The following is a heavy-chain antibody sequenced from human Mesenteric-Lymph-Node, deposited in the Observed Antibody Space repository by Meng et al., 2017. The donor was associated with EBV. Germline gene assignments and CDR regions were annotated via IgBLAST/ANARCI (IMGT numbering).Heavy chain of an antibody. CDR3: ARVTVTGGYYFDY. D-gene: IGHD4-17*01. J-gene: IGHJ4*02. CDR1: GGSIRSSNW. V-gene: IGHV4-4*02. CDR2: IYHSGRT. Sequence: QVLSRESGPGRVTPSGTLSLTCAVSGGSIRSSNWWSWVRQPPGKGLEWIGEIYHSGRTSYNPSLKSRVSLSVEKSKNHFSLNLSSVTAADTAVYYCARVTVTGGYYFDYWGQGSLVTVSS.